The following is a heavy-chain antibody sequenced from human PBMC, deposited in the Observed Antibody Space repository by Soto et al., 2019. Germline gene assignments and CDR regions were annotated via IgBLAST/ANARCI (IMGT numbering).Heavy chain of an antibody. CDR2: ISAYNGNT. CDR1: GYTFTSYG. CDR3: ARDLHYYDSSGSWDY. V-gene: IGHV1-18*01. J-gene: IGHJ4*02. D-gene: IGHD3-22*01. Sequence: QVQLVQSGAEVKKPGASVKVSCKASGYTFTSYGISWVRQAPGQGLEWMGWISAYNGNTNYAQKLQGRVTMTTDTATSTAYMELRSLRSDDTAVYYCARDLHYYDSSGSWDYWGQGTLVTVSS.